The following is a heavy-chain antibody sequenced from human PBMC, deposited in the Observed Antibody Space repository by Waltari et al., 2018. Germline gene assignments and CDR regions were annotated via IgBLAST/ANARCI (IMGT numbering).Heavy chain of an antibody. CDR1: GYPFTGFY. J-gene: IGHJ6*02. CDR3: ARGIAAAATLYYYYYGMDV. CDR2: INPNSGGT. Sequence: QVQLVQSGAEVKKPGASVKVSCKASGYPFTGFYMPWVTPATAQALEWMGRINPNSGGTNYAQKLQGRVAMTRDTSISTAYMELSRLRSDDTAVYYCARGIAAAATLYYYYYGMDVWGQGTTVTVSS. V-gene: IGHV1-2*06. D-gene: IGHD6-13*01.